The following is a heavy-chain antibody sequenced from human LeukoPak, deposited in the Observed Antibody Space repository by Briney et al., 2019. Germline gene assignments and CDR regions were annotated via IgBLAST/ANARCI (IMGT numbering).Heavy chain of an antibody. J-gene: IGHJ4*02. CDR1: GFTFSSYV. CDR3: ANSLPDYFDY. CDR2: ISYDGSNK. V-gene: IGHV3-30*18. Sequence: PGGSLRLSCAASGFTFSSYVMHCVRQAPGKGLEWVAVISYDGSNKYYADSVKGRFTISRDNSKNTLYLQMNSLRAEDTAVYYCANSLPDYFDYWGQGTLVTVSS.